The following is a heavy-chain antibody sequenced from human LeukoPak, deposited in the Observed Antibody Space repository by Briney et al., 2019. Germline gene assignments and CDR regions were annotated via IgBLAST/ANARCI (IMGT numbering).Heavy chain of an antibody. V-gene: IGHV3-30*03. Sequence: PGGSLRLSCAASGFTFSSYGMHWVRQAPGKGLEWVAVISYDGSNKYYADSVKGRFTISRDNSKNTLYLQMNSLRAEDTAVYYCAREGVGVMGIFDYWGQGTLVTVSS. J-gene: IGHJ4*02. CDR1: GFTFSSYG. CDR3: AREGVGVMGIFDY. D-gene: IGHD3-16*01. CDR2: ISYDGSNK.